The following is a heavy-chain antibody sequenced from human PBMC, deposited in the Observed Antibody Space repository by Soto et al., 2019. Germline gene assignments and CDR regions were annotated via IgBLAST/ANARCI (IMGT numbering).Heavy chain of an antibody. CDR3: AKEVVAATYVETTPFDL. V-gene: IGHV3-23*01. CDR2: IDGSGGDI. D-gene: IGHD1-26*01. J-gene: IGHJ4*02. CDR1: GFTFSSYA. Sequence: EVQLLESGGDLVQPGGSLTLSCAASGFTFSSYAMGWVRQAPGTGLEWVSVIDGSGGDISLADSVKGRFTISRDNSKSKRFLHMRRRRSEETSRFYFAKEVVAATYVETTPFDLWAQGTLVTVSS.